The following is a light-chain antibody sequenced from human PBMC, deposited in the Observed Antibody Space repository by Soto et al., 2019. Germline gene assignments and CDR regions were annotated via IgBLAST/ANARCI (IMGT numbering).Light chain of an antibody. CDR3: QQYGSSPT. V-gene: IGKV3-20*01. Sequence: EIVLTQSPGTLSLSPGERATLSCRASQSVSSSYLAWYQQKPGQAPRLLIYGASSRATGIPDRFSGSESGTDFTLTSSRLEPEDFAVYYCQQYGSSPTFGQGTKVEIK. CDR2: GAS. CDR1: QSVSSSY. J-gene: IGKJ1*01.